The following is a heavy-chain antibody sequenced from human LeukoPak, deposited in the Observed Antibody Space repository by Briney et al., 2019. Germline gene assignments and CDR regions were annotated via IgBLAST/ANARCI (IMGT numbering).Heavy chain of an antibody. D-gene: IGHD3-22*01. J-gene: IGHJ4*02. CDR1: GDSVSSNSAA. CDR2: TYYRSTWYT. V-gene: IGHV6-1*01. Sequence: SQTLSLTCAISGDSVSSNSAAWNWVRQSPSRGLEWLGRTYYRSTWYTDYAESVKSRITINPDTSKNQFSPQVNSVTPEDTAVYYCARGSSRIYYYDSSGYSHAFDYWGQGILVTVSS. CDR3: ARGSSRIYYYDSSGYSHAFDY.